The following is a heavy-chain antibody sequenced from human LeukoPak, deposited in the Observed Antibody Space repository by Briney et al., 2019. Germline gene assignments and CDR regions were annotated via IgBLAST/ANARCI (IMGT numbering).Heavy chain of an antibody. J-gene: IGHJ4*02. Sequence: GGSLRLSCAASGFTFSSYGMHWVRHAPGKGLEWVAFIRYDGSNKYYADSVKGRFTISRDNSKNTLYLQVNSLRAEDTAVYYCAKDPTIFGVVMAYFDYWGQGTLVTVSS. V-gene: IGHV3-30*02. CDR2: IRYDGSNK. D-gene: IGHD3-3*01. CDR3: AKDPTIFGVVMAYFDY. CDR1: GFTFSSYG.